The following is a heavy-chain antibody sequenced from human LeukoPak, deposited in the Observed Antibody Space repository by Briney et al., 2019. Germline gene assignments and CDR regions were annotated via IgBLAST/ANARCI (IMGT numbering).Heavy chain of an antibody. CDR3: ARDFIGDGYNL. Sequence: GGSLRLSCADSGFTFSSYSMNWVRQAPGKGLEWVSTISSSSSTIYYADSVKGRFTISRDNAKNSLYLQMNSLRAEDTAVYYCARDFIGDGYNLWGQGTLVTVSS. D-gene: IGHD5-24*01. J-gene: IGHJ5*02. CDR2: ISSSSSTI. V-gene: IGHV3-48*01. CDR1: GFTFSSYS.